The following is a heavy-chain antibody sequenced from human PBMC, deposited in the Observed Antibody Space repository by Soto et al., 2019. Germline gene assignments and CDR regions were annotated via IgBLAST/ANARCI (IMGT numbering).Heavy chain of an antibody. J-gene: IGHJ4*02. CDR2: ISFDGGNK. D-gene: IGHD4-17*01. V-gene: IGHV3-30*18. Sequence: VGSLRLSCASSVFDFTNYGMHCVRRAPGKGLQWVAVISFDGGNKYYADSVKGRFTISRDNSKNTLYLQMNSLRAEDTAVYYCAKDRPTYGKFDPRFECLGQSTLVIVSS. CDR1: VFDFTNYG. CDR3: AKDRPTYGKFDPRFEC.